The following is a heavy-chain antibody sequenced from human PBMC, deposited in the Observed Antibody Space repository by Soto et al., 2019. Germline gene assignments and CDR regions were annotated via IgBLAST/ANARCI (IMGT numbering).Heavy chain of an antibody. Sequence: ASVKVSCKASGYTFTAYYIHWVRQAPGHGLEWMGFISPNSGGTQFAPKFQGLVTMTGDTSLSTVYMDLNSLRAGDTAVYYCARGRSNQYESSPPPKFDPWGRGTLVTVSS. D-gene: IGHD2-8*01. J-gene: IGHJ5*02. CDR2: ISPNSGGT. CDR3: ARGRSNQYESSPPPKFDP. V-gene: IGHV1-2*04. CDR1: GYTFTAYY.